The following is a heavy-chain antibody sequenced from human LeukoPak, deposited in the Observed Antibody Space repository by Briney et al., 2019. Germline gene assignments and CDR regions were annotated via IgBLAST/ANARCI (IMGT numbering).Heavy chain of an antibody. D-gene: IGHD5-12*01. CDR2: ISWNSGNI. V-gene: IGHV3-9*01. Sequence: GGSLRLSCAASGFTFSSFSMNWVRQAPGKGLEWVSGISWNSGNIGYADSVKGRFTISRDNGKNSLYLQMNSLRAEDTALYYCAKDRVATEYYYYYGMDVWGQGTTVTVSS. J-gene: IGHJ6*02. CDR3: AKDRVATEYYYYYGMDV. CDR1: GFTFSSFS.